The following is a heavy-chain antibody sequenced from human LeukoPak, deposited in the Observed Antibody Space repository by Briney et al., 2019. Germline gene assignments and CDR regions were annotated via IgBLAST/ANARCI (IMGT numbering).Heavy chain of an antibody. Sequence: ASVKVSCKASGYTFTSYGISWVRQAPGQGLEWMGWISAYNGNTNYAQKLQGRVTMTTDTPTSTAYMELRSLISDDTAVYYCARDLRRAYCSSTSCYRVNDAFDIWGQGTMVTVSS. CDR1: GYTFTSYG. J-gene: IGHJ3*02. V-gene: IGHV1-18*04. D-gene: IGHD2-2*02. CDR3: ARDLRRAYCSSTSCYRVNDAFDI. CDR2: ISAYNGNT.